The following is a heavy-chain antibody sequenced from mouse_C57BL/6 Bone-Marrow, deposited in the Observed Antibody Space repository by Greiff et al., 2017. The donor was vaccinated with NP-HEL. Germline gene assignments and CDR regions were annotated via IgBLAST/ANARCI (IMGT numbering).Heavy chain of an antibody. CDR3: ARRVAWFAY. J-gene: IGHJ3*01. V-gene: IGHV5-9*01. CDR1: GFTFSSYT. CDR2: ISGGGGNT. Sequence: EVQVVESGGGLVKPGGSLKLSCAASGFTFSSYTMSWVRQTPEKRLEWVATISGGGGNTYYPDSVKGRFTISRDNAKNTLYLQMSSLRSEDTALYYCARRVAWFAYWGQGTLVTVSA. D-gene: IGHD1-1*02.